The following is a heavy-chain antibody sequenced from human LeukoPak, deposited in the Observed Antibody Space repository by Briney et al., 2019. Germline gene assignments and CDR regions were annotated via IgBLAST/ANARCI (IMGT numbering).Heavy chain of an antibody. J-gene: IGHJ3*02. Sequence: GSLRLSCAASGFTFGDYVMSWVRQAPGKGLEWVSSISSSSSYIYYADSVKGRFTISRGNAKNSLYLQMNSLRAEDTAVYYCARGRPWQQLRPLAGFDIWGQGTMVTVSS. V-gene: IGHV3-21*01. CDR2: ISSSSSYI. D-gene: IGHD6-13*01. CDR3: ARGRPWQQLRPLAGFDI. CDR1: GFTFGDYV.